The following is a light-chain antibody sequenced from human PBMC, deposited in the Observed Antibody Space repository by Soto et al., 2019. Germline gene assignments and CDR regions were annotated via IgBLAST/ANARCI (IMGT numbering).Light chain of an antibody. V-gene: IGKV3-15*01. Sequence: ERVITQSPSTLSVSPGERATLSCRASQSVSSNLAWYQQKPGQAPSLLIYGASTRATGTPARFSGSGSGTDFTLTISSLEPEDFAVYYCQQRSNWPKTFGGGTKVDIK. CDR3: QQRSNWPKT. CDR2: GAS. J-gene: IGKJ4*01. CDR1: QSVSSN.